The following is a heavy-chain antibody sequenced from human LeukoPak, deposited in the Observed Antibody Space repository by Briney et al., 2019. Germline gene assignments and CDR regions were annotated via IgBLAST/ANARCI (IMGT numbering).Heavy chain of an antibody. J-gene: IGHJ6*03. V-gene: IGHV3-7*04. Sequence: GGSLRLSCVASGFTFSSHWMSWVRQAPGKGLEWVANIKRDGSEKYYVDSVKGRFTISRDNAKNSLYLQMNSLRAEDTAVYYCARGRCMDVWGKGTTVTISS. CDR1: GFTFSSHW. CDR3: ARGRCMDV. CDR2: IKRDGSEK.